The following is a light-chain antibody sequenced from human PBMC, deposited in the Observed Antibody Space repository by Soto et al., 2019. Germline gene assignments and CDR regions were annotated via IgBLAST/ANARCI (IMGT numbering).Light chain of an antibody. V-gene: IGKV1-5*01. J-gene: IGKJ1*01. CDR1: KSIDTW. CDR2: DAS. CDR3: QQYNTYLWT. Sequence: DIQMAQSPSTLSASVGDRVTITCRSSKSIDTWLAWYQQRPGEAPNLLIYDASSLTSGIPSRFSGSGSGTEFTLTISSLQPDDFATYYCQQYNTYLWTFGQGTKVEIK.